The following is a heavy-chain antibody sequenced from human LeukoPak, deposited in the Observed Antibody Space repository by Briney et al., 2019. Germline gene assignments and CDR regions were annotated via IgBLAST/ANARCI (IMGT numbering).Heavy chain of an antibody. Sequence: GGSLRLSCAASGFTFGDTWVNWVRQAPGKGLEWVSSTVSRGTTQYADSVKGRFTVSRDTSKNTLYLQMNSLRADDTAVYYCAKCSTSAYTTGWCNWIDPWGQGTLVTVSS. CDR3: AKCSTSAYTTGWCNWIDP. V-gene: IGHV3-23*01. CDR1: GFTFGDTW. CDR2: TVSRGTT. D-gene: IGHD6-19*01. J-gene: IGHJ5*02.